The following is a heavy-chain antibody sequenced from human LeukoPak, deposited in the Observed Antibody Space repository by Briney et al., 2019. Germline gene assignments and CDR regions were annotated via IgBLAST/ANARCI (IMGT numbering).Heavy chain of an antibody. CDR1: GGSISSGSYY. CDR3: ARATVVVGRFLGWLLSYYFDY. Sequence: SETLSLTCTVSGGSISSGSYYWSWIRQPAGKGLEWIGRIYTSGSTNYNPSLKSRVTISVDTSKNQFSLKLSSVTAADTAVYYCARATVVVGRFLGWLLSYYFDYWGQGTLVTVSS. CDR2: IYTSGST. D-gene: IGHD3-3*01. V-gene: IGHV4-61*02. J-gene: IGHJ4*02.